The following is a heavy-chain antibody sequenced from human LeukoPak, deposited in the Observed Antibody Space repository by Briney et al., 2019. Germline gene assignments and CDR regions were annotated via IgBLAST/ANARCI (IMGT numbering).Heavy chain of an antibody. J-gene: IGHJ4*02. Sequence: SETLSLTCTLSGVSISGYSWSWIRQYPGKGPEWIGYISYSGSTNYNPSLKSRVTMSRDTSKNQFSLNLSSVTAADTAVYYCARHYTSGTYPLDSWGQGTLVTVSS. V-gene: IGHV4-59*08. D-gene: IGHD3-10*01. CDR2: ISYSGST. CDR3: ARHYTSGTYPLDS. CDR1: GVSISGYS.